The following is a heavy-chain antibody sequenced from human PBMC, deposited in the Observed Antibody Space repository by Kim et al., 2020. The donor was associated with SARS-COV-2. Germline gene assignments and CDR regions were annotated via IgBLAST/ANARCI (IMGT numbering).Heavy chain of an antibody. CDR2: ISGSGGST. V-gene: IGHV3-23*01. D-gene: IGHD2-8*01. CDR3: AKVNGVLMVYAGPYYYYGMDV. J-gene: IGHJ6*02. Sequence: GGSLRLSCAASGFTFSSYAMSWVRQAPGKGLEWVSAISGSGGSTYYADSVKGRFTISRDNSKNTLYLQMNSLRAEDTAVYYCAKVNGVLMVYAGPYYYYGMDVWGQGTTVTVSS. CDR1: GFTFSSYA.